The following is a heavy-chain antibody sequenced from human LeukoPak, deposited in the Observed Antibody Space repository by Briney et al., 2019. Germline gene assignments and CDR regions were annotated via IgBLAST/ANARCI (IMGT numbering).Heavy chain of an antibody. CDR3: ARFGTSSSRFFDQ. D-gene: IGHD6-6*01. J-gene: IGHJ4*02. Sequence: SQTLSLTCTVSGGPISAYYWSWIRQPPGKGLEWIGYIHYSGTTNYYPSLKSRVTIALDTSKNQFSLKLNSVTAADTAVYYCARFGTSSSRFFDQWGQGTLVTVSS. V-gene: IGHV4-59*01. CDR1: GGPISAYY. CDR2: IHYSGTT.